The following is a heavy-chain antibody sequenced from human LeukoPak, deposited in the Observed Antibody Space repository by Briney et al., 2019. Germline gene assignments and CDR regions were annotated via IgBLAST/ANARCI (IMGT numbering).Heavy chain of an antibody. Sequence: GGSLRLSCAASGFTFSSYSMTWVRQAPGKGLEWVSSISSSSSYIYYADSVKGRFTISRDNAKNSLYLQMNSLRAEDTAVYYCARQTNPLGYYDSSGYRGAFDIWGQGTMVTVSS. CDR2: ISSSSSYI. J-gene: IGHJ3*02. CDR3: ARQTNPLGYYDSSGYRGAFDI. CDR1: GFTFSSYS. V-gene: IGHV3-21*01. D-gene: IGHD3-22*01.